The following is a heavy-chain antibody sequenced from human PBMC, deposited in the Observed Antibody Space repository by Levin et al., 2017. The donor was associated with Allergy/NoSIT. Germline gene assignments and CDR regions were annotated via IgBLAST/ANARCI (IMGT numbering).Heavy chain of an antibody. J-gene: IGHJ5*02. V-gene: IGHV4-61*02. CDR1: GGSISSGSYY. D-gene: IGHD2-2*02. CDR3: ARAILTPMDHNWFDP. CDR2: IYTSGST. Sequence: SETLSLTCTVSGGSISSGSYYWSWIRQPAGKGLEWIGRIYTSGSTNYNPSLKSRVTISVDTSKNQFSLKLSSVTAADTAVYYCARAILTPMDHNWFDPWGQGTLVTVSS.